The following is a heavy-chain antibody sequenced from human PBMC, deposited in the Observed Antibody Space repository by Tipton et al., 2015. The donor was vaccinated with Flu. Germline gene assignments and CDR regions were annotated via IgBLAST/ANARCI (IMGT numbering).Heavy chain of an antibody. D-gene: IGHD3-10*01. J-gene: IGHJ6*03. CDR1: GGSFSGYY. CDR2: INHSGST. V-gene: IGHV4-34*01. CDR3: ARVGTMVRGVMAGKKYYYYMDV. Sequence: TLSLICAVYGGSFSGYYWSWIRQPPGKGLEWIGEINHSGSTNYNPSLKSRVTISVDTSKNQFSLKLSSVTAADTAVYYCARVGTMVRGVMAGKKYYYYMDVWGKGTTFTVSS.